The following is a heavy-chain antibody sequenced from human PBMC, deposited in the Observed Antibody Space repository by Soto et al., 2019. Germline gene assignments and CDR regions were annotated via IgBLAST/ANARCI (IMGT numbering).Heavy chain of an antibody. CDR3: AKGIGSGWYDWFDP. V-gene: IGHV3-23*01. CDR1: GFTFTNYA. J-gene: IGHJ5*02. Sequence: EVQLLESGGGLVRPGGSLRLSCVVSGFTFTNYAMTWVRQAPGKGLEWVSAIDGSGGDTFYADSVKGRFTMSRDNSKNTLYLQMNSLSAEDTAVYHCAKGIGSGWYDWFDPWGQGTLVTVSS. CDR2: IDGSGGDT. D-gene: IGHD6-19*01.